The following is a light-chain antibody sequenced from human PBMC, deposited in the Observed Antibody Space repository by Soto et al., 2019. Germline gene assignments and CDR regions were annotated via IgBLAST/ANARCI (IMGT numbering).Light chain of an antibody. J-gene: IGLJ3*02. CDR3: SSYTSRM. CDR1: SSDVGGYNY. Sequence: QSALTQPASVSGSPGQSITISCTGTSSDVGGYNYVSWYQQHPGKAPKLMIYEVSNRPSGVSNRFSGSKSGNTASLTISGLQAEDEADYYCSSYTSRMFGGGTKLTVL. CDR2: EVS. V-gene: IGLV2-14*01.